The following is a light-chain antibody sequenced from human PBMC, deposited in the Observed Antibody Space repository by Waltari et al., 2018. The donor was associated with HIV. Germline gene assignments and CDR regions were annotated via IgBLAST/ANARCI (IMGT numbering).Light chain of an antibody. J-gene: IGLJ1*01. CDR3: CAYAAGHVSYV. CDR2: DVN. CDR1: TSDVGFSDY. V-gene: IGLV2-11*01. Sequence: QSALTQPPSVSGSPGPSVSISCSGPTSDVGFSDYVSLYQQYPGKPPKLIIFDVNQRPSGVPERFSGSKSGNTASLTISGLQTEDEADYFCCAYAAGHVSYVFGNGTAVAVL.